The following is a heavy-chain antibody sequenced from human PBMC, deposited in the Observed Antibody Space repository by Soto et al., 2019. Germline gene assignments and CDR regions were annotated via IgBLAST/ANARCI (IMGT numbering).Heavy chain of an antibody. CDR3: TGTLGVGVDSTLSYYYYGMDV. J-gene: IGHJ6*02. V-gene: IGHV3-33*01. CDR1: GFTFSSYG. CDR2: IWYDGSNK. D-gene: IGHD3-3*01. Sequence: VQLVESGGGVVQPGRSLRLSCAASGFTFSSYGMHWVRQAPGKGLEWVAVIWYDGSNKYYADSVKGRFTISRDNSKNTLYLQMNSLRAEDTAVYYCTGTLGVGVDSTLSYYYYGMDVWGQGTTVTVSS.